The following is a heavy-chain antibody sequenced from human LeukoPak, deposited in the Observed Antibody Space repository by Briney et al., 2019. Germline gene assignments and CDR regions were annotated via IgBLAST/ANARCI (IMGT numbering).Heavy chain of an antibody. CDR1: GFTFSSYE. V-gene: IGHV3-48*03. D-gene: IGHD2-15*01. Sequence: GGSLRLSCAASGFTFSSYEMNWVRQAQGKGLEWVSYISSSGSTIYYADSVKGRFTISRDNAKNSPYLQMNSLRAEDTAVYFCAKSPVSSCRGSFCYPFDYWGQGNLVTVSS. J-gene: IGHJ4*02. CDR3: AKSPVSSCRGSFCYPFDY. CDR2: ISSSGSTI.